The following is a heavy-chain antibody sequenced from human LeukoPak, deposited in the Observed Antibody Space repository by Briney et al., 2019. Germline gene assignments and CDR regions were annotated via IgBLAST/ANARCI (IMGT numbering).Heavy chain of an antibody. J-gene: IGHJ4*02. V-gene: IGHV4-39*07. CDR1: GDSVSSNNYY. Sequence: SETLSLTCSVSGDSVSSNNYYWGWIRQPPGKGLEWIGEMYLSGTTHSNPSVKSRVTISIDKSKNQFFLNLSSVTAADTAVYYCAGLVGRYSSGLYYYYFDYWGQGTLVTVSS. D-gene: IGHD3-22*01. CDR2: MYLSGTT. CDR3: AGLVGRYSSGLYYYYFDY.